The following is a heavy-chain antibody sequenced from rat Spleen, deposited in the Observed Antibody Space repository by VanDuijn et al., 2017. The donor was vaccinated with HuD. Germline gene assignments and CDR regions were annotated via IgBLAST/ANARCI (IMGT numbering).Heavy chain of an antibody. V-gene: IGHV5-22*01. CDR2: ISYEGSGT. Sequence: EVQLVESDGGLVQPGRSLKLSCAASGFTFSDYYMAWVRQAPKKGLEWVASISYEGSGTYYGDSVKGRFTISRDNAKSILYLQMNSLRSEDTATYYCARPHSYYYVMDAWGQGASVTVSS. CDR3: ARPHSYYYVMDA. J-gene: IGHJ4*01. CDR1: GFTFSDYY.